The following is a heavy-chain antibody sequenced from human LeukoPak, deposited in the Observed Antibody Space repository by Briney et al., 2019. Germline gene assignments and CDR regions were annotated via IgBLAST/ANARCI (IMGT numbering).Heavy chain of an antibody. CDR1: GGSISSSSYY. Sequence: SETLSLTCTVSGGSISSSSYYWGWIRQPPGKELEWIGSIYYSGSTYYNPSLKSRVTISVDTSKNQFSLKLSSVTAADTAVYYCAGDDVGDSSSSWYQGYYYYGMDVWGQGTTVTVSS. J-gene: IGHJ6*02. V-gene: IGHV4-39*07. CDR3: AGDDVGDSSSSWYQGYYYYGMDV. D-gene: IGHD6-13*01. CDR2: IYYSGST.